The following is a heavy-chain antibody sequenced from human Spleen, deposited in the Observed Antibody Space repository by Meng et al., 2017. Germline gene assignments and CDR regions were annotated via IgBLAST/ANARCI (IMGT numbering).Heavy chain of an antibody. D-gene: IGHD6-13*01. CDR1: GFTFSSYW. CDR3: ARASYSSSYYLNRHDY. J-gene: IGHJ4*02. CDR2: INWNGGSR. V-gene: IGHV3-20*04. Sequence: GESLKISCAASGFTFSSYWMSWVRQAPGKGLEWVSAINWNGGSRGYADSVKGRFTISRDNAKNSLYLQMQSLRAEDTALYYCARASYSSSYYLNRHDYWGQGTLVTVSS.